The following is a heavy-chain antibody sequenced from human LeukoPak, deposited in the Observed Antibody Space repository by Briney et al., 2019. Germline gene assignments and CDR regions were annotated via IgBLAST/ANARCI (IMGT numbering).Heavy chain of an antibody. J-gene: IGHJ6*04. V-gene: IGHV3-7*01. D-gene: IGHD5-12*01. CDR1: GFTFGSWW. Sequence: GSLRLSCAVSGFTFGSWWMTWVRQAPGKGLEWVANIKQDGSEKNYVDSVKGRFTISRDNAKNSLDLQMNRLRAEDTAVYYCARGHIGMDVWGKGTTVTVSS. CDR2: IKQDGSEK. CDR3: ARGHIGMDV.